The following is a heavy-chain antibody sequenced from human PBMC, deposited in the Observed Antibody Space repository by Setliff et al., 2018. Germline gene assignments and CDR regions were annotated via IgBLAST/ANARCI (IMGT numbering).Heavy chain of an antibody. J-gene: IGHJ3*02. CDR1: GGSISSGDYY. V-gene: IGHV4-61*08. CDR3: TRGGTWSDAFDT. Sequence: SETLSLTCTVSGGSISSGDYYWSWIRQPPGKGLEWIGYIHYSGYTNYNPSLKSRVTISIDTSKNQFSLKLSSVTAADTAVYYCTRGGTWSDAFDTWGQGTMVTVSS. D-gene: IGHD1-1*01. CDR2: IHYSGYT.